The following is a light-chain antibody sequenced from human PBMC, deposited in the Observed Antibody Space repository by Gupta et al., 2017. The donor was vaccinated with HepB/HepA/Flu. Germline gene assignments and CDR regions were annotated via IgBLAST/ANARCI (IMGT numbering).Light chain of an antibody. CDR2: SNK. J-gene: IGLJ2*01. Sequence: GQRVTISCSGRSPNIGSHAVNLSPHLPGPAPKLLLSSNKQRPSGVPDRFSGSKSGTSASLTISWLQSEDEADYYCAAWDASRNGMVFGGGTKLTVL. CDR1: SPNIGSHA. V-gene: IGLV1-44*01. CDR3: AAWDASRNGMV.